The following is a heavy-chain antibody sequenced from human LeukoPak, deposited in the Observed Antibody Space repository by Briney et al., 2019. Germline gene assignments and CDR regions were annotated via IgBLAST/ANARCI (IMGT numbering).Heavy chain of an antibody. Sequence: GGSLRLSCAASGFTFSSYEMNWVRQAPGKGLEWVSYISSSGSTIYYADSMKGRFTISRDNAKNSLYLQMNSLRAEDTAVYYCARGRRYFDYWGQGTLVTVSS. V-gene: IGHV3-48*03. CDR2: ISSSGSTI. CDR3: ARGRRYFDY. J-gene: IGHJ4*02. CDR1: GFTFSSYE.